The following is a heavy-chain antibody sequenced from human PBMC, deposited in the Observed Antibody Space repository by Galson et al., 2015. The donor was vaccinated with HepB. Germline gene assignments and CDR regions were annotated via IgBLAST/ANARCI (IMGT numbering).Heavy chain of an antibody. CDR1: GFTFDDYA. CDR2: ISWNSGSI. D-gene: IGHD6-25*01. J-gene: IGHJ4*02. Sequence: SLRLSCAASGFTFDDYAMHWVRQAPGKGLEWVSGISWNSGSIGYADSVKGRFTISRDNAKNSLYLQMNSLRAEDTALYYCAKGGLSPTQFDYWGQGTLVTVSS. CDR3: AKGGLSPTQFDY. V-gene: IGHV3-9*01.